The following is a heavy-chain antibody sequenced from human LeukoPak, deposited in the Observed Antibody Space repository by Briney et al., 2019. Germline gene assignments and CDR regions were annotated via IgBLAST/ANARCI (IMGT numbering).Heavy chain of an antibody. D-gene: IGHD3-3*01. CDR2: IKEDGSEK. V-gene: IGHV3-7*01. CDR3: ARESEGIYDFWSGYRAGGDFDY. CDR1: GFTFSTYW. Sequence: PGGSLRLSCAASGFTFSTYWMTWVRQAPGKGLEWVANIKEDGSEKYYVDSVKGRFTISRDNAKNSLYLQMNSLRAEDTAVYYCARESEGIYDFWSGYRAGGDFDYWGQGTLVTVSS. J-gene: IGHJ4*02.